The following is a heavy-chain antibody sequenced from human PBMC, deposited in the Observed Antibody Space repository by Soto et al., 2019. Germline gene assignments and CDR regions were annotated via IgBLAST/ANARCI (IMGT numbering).Heavy chain of an antibody. J-gene: IGHJ4*02. CDR1: GFTFSSYA. Sequence: PGGSLRLSCAASGFTFSSYAMSWVRQAPGKGLEWVANIKQDGSEKYYVDSVKGRFTISRDNAKNSLYLQMNSLRAEDTAVYYCARESEEELRYFDWLLKHYFDYWGQGTLVTVSS. V-gene: IGHV3-7*01. CDR2: IKQDGSEK. CDR3: ARESEEELRYFDWLLKHYFDY. D-gene: IGHD3-9*01.